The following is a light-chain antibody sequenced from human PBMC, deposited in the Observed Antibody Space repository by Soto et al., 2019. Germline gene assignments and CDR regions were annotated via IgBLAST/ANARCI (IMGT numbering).Light chain of an antibody. J-gene: IGKJ1*01. CDR2: GAS. CDR3: QQYNNWPRT. V-gene: IGKV3-15*01. CDR1: QTVTRN. Sequence: EIVLTQSPGTLSLSPGARDPLSCRARQTVTRNYLAWHQQKPGQTPRLLVYGASTRATGIPARFSGSGSGTEFTLTISSLQSEDFAVYYCQQYNNWPRTFGQGTKVDIK.